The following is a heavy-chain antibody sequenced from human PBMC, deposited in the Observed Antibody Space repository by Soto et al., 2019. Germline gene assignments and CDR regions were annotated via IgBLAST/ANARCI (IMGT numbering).Heavy chain of an antibody. CDR3: ARDHYYGSGSYNYFDY. CDR1: GYTFTKYA. CDR2: INSSNGNT. D-gene: IGHD3-10*01. Sequence: ASVKVSCKASGYTFTKYAMHWVRQASGQRIEWMGWINSSNGNTKYSEKFQGRVTITRDTSASTAYMELSSLRSEDTAVFYCARDHYYGSGSYNYFDYWGQGTQVTVSS. J-gene: IGHJ4*02. V-gene: IGHV1-3*04.